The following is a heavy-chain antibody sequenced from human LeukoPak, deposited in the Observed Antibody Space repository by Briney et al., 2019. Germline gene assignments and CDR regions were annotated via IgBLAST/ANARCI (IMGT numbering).Heavy chain of an antibody. D-gene: IGHD6-19*01. J-gene: IGHJ4*02. CDR3: ARERAVAGTYVYYFDY. V-gene: IGHV1-69*05. Sequence: SVKVSCKASGYTFSNYDINWVRQAPGQGLEWMGGIIPIFGTANYAQKFQGRVTITTDESTSTAYMELSSLRSEDTAVYYCARERAVAGTYVYYFDYWGQGTLVTVSS. CDR2: IIPIFGTA. CDR1: GYTFSNYD.